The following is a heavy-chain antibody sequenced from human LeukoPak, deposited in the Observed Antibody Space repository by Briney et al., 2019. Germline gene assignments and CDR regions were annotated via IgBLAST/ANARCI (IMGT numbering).Heavy chain of an antibody. J-gene: IGHJ4*02. CDR2: ISGSGGST. CDR1: GFTFSSYA. Sequence: GGSLRLSCAASGFTFSSYAMSWVRQAPGKGLEWVSAISGSGGSTYYADSVKGRFTISRDNSKNTLYLQMNSLRAEDTAVYYCAKGGSYYDYVWGSYRPFGYWGQGTLVTVSS. D-gene: IGHD3-16*02. V-gene: IGHV3-23*01. CDR3: AKGGSYYDYVWGSYRPFGY.